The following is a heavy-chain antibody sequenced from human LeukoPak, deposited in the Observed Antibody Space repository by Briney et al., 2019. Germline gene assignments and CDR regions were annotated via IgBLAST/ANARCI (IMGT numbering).Heavy chain of an antibody. V-gene: IGHV2-5*02. Sequence: SGPTLVKPTQTLTLTCTISGLSLSSSGVGVGWIRQPPGKALEWLVLIYWDDDKRYSPSLKSRLTITKDTSKNQVVLTVTNMDPVDTATYYCTHSGFSYGFDYWGQGTLVTVSS. D-gene: IGHD5-18*01. CDR2: IYWDDDK. J-gene: IGHJ4*02. CDR3: THSGFSYGFDY. CDR1: GLSLSSSGVG.